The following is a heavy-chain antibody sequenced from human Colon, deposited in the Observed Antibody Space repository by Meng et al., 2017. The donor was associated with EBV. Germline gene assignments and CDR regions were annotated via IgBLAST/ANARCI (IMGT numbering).Heavy chain of an antibody. D-gene: IGHD6-19*01. V-gene: IGHV4-30-2*01. J-gene: IGHJ4*02. CDR2: IYHGGT. CDR1: ADSISSGDYS. CDR3: ARLYPPDQWLLTSDTSEY. Sequence: LLLRESAAGLVQPSPSLPLPCASSADSISSGDYSWSWIRQPPGQGLEWIGYIYHGGTNYNPSLKSRVTISTDTSKNQFSLKVKSVTAADTAVYFCARLYPPDQWLLTSDTSEYWGQGTLVTVSS.